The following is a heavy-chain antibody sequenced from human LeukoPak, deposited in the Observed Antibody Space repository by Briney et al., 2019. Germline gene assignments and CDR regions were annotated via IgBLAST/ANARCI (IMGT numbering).Heavy chain of an antibody. J-gene: IGHJ4*02. D-gene: IGHD6-13*01. CDR2: IGYSGST. V-gene: IGHV4-59*08. CDR3: ARHGGSWTFDY. CDR1: GGSFSSYF. Sequence: PSETLSLTCSVSGGSFSSYFWSWIRLPPGKGLEWIGYIGYSGSTDYNPSFKSRLTISVDTSKNQFSLKLRSVTAAVTAVYYCARHGGSWTFDYWGQGTLVTVSS.